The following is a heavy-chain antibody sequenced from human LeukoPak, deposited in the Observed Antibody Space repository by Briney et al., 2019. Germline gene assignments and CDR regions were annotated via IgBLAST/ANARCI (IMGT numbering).Heavy chain of an antibody. CDR3: ARHSVDIADNYYYYYMDV. D-gene: IGHD2-2*03. Sequence: GGSLRLSCAASGFTFSNYWMSWVRQAPGKGLEWVANINQDGSEKYYVDSVKGRFTISRDTAKNSLYLQMNSLRAEDTAVYFCARHSVDIADNYYYYYMDVWGKGTTVTVSS. CDR2: INQDGSEK. CDR1: GFTFSNYW. V-gene: IGHV3-7*01. J-gene: IGHJ6*03.